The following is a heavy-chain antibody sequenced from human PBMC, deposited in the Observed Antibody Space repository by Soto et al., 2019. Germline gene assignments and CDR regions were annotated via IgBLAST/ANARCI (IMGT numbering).Heavy chain of an antibody. CDR2: IKQDGSEQ. J-gene: IGHJ6*02. V-gene: IGHV3-7*05. CDR1: GFTFSGYW. CDR3: AREAV. Sequence: EVQLVESGGGLVQPGGYLRLSCAASGFTFSGYWMRWVRQAPGKGLEWVANIKQDGSEQFYVDSVKGRFTISRDNAKNTLYLPMTSLRAEDTAVYYCAREAVWGQGTRVTVSS.